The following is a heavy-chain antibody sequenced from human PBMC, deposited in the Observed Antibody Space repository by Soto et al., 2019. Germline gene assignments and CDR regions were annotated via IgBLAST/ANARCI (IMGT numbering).Heavy chain of an antibody. D-gene: IGHD6-19*01. Sequence: QVQLVRSGAEVKKPGASVKVSCKASGYTFTSYAIHWVLQAPGQRLEWMGWINAGNGNTKYSQKFQDRVTITRDTSASTAYMELSSLRSEDTAVYYCARDLGGWPDYWGQGTLVTVSS. CDR1: GYTFTSYA. J-gene: IGHJ4*02. CDR3: ARDLGGWPDY. CDR2: INAGNGNT. V-gene: IGHV1-3*01.